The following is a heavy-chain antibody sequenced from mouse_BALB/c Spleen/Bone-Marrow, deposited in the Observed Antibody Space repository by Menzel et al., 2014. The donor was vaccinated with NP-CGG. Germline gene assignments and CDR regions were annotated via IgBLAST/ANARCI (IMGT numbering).Heavy chain of an antibody. J-gene: IGHJ3*01. CDR2: ISTGGST. V-gene: IGHV5-6-5*01. CDR3: ARNYYGSFAY. Sequence: EVQGVESGGDLVKPGGSLKLSCAAPGFTFSNYALSWVRQTPEKRLEWVASISTGGSTYYLDSVKGRFTISRDSARNILYLQMSSLRSGDTAMYYCARNYYGSFAYWGQGTLVTVSA. CDR1: GFTFSNYA. D-gene: IGHD1-1*01.